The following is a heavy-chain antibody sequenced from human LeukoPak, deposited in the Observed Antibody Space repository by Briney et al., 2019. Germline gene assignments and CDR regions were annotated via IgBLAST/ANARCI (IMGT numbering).Heavy chain of an antibody. CDR3: ARDPGRNDFWSGYSDY. J-gene: IGHJ4*02. CDR1: GFTFSSYA. V-gene: IGHV3-30-3*01. CDR2: ISYDGSNK. D-gene: IGHD3-3*01. Sequence: PGRSLRLSCAASGFTFSSYAMHWVRQAPGKGLEWVAVISYDGSNKYYADSVKGRFTISRDNSKNTLYLQMNSLRAEDTAVYYCARDPGRNDFWSGYSDYWGQGTLVTVSS.